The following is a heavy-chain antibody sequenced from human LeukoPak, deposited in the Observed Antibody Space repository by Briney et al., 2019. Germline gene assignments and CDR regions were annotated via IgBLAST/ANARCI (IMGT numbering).Heavy chain of an antibody. CDR3: SREVAARRLGSWFYP. D-gene: IGHD6-6*01. V-gene: IGHV3-52*01. J-gene: IGHJ5*02. Sequence: PGGSLRLSCAASGFTFSSSWMHWVCQAPEKGLEWVADIKCDGYEKYYVDSVKGRLTISRDNAKNSLYLQMNSLRAEDTAVYYCSREVAARRLGSWFYPWGQGTLVADSS. CDR2: IKCDGYEK. CDR1: GFTFSSSW.